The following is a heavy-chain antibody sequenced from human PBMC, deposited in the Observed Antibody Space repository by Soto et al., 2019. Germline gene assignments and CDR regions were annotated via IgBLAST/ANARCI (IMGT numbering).Heavy chain of an antibody. Sequence: QVQLLQSGAEVKKPGSSVKVSCKTSGGTFYSYAVHWVRQAPGQGLEWMGGIIPSLGTADYPQKFQGRLTITADDSTGTAFLEMRRLQSDDTAVYYCASLDVYTEDYWGQGSLVAVSS. CDR2: IIPSLGTA. D-gene: IGHD4-4*01. V-gene: IGHV1-69*01. CDR1: GGTFYSYA. CDR3: ASLDVYTEDY. J-gene: IGHJ4*02.